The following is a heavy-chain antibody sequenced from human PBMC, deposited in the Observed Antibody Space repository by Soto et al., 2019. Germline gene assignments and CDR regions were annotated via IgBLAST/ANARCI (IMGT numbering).Heavy chain of an antibody. J-gene: IGHJ3*02. V-gene: IGHV3-21*01. CDR3: ASLDIVATRNAFDI. CDR2: ISSSSSYI. D-gene: IGHD5-12*01. Sequence: GGSLRLSCAASGFTFSSYSMNWVRQAPGKGLEWVSSISSSSSYIYYADSVKGRFTISRDNAKNSLYLQMNSLRAEDTAVYYCASLDIVATRNAFDIWGQGTMVTVSS. CDR1: GFTFSSYS.